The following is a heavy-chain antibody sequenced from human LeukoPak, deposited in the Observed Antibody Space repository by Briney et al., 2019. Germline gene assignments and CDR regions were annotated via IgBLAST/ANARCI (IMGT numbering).Heavy chain of an antibody. CDR3: ARLGIAAVAYFDY. CDR2: IYYSGTT. J-gene: IGHJ4*02. V-gene: IGHV4-59*08. D-gene: IGHD6-13*01. CDR1: GGSMSSHY. Sequence: SETLSLTCTVSGGSMSSHYWSWIRQPPGKGLEWIGYIYYSGTTNYNPSLKSRVTISVDTSKNQFSLKPNSVTAADTAVYYCARLGIAAVAYFDYWGQGNLVTVSS.